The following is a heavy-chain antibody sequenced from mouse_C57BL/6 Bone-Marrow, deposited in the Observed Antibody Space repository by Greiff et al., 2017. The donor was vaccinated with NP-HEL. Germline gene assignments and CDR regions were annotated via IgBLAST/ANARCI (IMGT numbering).Heavy chain of an antibody. Sequence: VHVKQSVAELVRPGASVKLSCTASGFNIKNTYMHWVKQRPEQGLEWIGRIDPANGNTKYAPKFQGKATITADTSSNTAYLQLSSLTSEDTAIYYGARPYYSNYRYFDVWGTGTTVTVSS. D-gene: IGHD2-5*01. CDR2: IDPANGNT. V-gene: IGHV14-3*01. J-gene: IGHJ1*03. CDR1: GFNIKNTY. CDR3: ARPYYSNYRYFDV.